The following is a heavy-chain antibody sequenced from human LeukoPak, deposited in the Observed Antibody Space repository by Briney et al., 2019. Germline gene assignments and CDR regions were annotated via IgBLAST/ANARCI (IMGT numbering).Heavy chain of an antibody. Sequence: PSETLSLTCAVYGGSFSGYYWSWIRQPPGKGLEWIGEINHSGSTNYNPSLKSRVTISVDTSKNQFSLKLSSVTAADTAVYYCAREHLTRITMVRGVKNWFDPWGQGTLVTVSS. CDR2: INHSGST. D-gene: IGHD3-10*01. CDR1: GGSFSGYY. CDR3: AREHLTRITMVRGVKNWFDP. J-gene: IGHJ5*02. V-gene: IGHV4-34*01.